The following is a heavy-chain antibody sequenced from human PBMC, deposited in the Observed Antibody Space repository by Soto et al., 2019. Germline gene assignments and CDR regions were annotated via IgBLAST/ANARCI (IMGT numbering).Heavy chain of an antibody. CDR2: ISGSGGST. CDR1: GFTFSSYA. V-gene: IGHV3-23*01. D-gene: IGHD5-18*01. J-gene: IGHJ5*02. Sequence: PGGSLRLSCAASGFTFSSYAMSWVRQAPGKGLEWVSAISGSGGSTYYADSVKGRFTISRDNSKNTLYLQMNSLRAEDTAVYYCAKDRGYSYGLGWFDPWGQGTLVTVSS. CDR3: AKDRGYSYGLGWFDP.